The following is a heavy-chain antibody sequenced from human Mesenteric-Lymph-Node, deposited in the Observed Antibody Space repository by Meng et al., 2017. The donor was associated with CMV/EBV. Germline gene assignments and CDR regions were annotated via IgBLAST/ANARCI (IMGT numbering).Heavy chain of an antibody. CDR3: ARRDWNGPVDY. J-gene: IGHJ4*02. V-gene: IGHV4-39*07. Sequence: SETLSLTCSVSGDSIKKSKNYWAWIRQPPGKGLEWIGEINHSGSTNYNPSLKSRVTISVDTSKNQFSLKLSSVTAADTAVYYCARRDWNGPVDYWGQGTLVTVSS. D-gene: IGHD1-1*01. CDR2: INHSGST. CDR1: GDSIKKSKNY.